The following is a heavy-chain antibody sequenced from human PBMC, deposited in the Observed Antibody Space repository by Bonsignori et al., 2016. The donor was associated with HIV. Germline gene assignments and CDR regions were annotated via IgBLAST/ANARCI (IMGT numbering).Heavy chain of an antibody. CDR3: ARGRGMVLSYYYYNMDV. Sequence: QLQLQEAGPGLVKPSATLSLTCAVSGGSVTTSTYYWHWIRQPPGKGLEWIGHIYYNGNTYYSPSLKSRITISLDTSRNQFSLNLSSVTAADTAVYYCARGRGMVLSYYYYNMDVWGTGTTVAVSS. CDR1: GGSVTTSTYY. D-gene: IGHD3-10*01. J-gene: IGHJ6*03. CDR2: IYYNGNT. V-gene: IGHV4-39*07.